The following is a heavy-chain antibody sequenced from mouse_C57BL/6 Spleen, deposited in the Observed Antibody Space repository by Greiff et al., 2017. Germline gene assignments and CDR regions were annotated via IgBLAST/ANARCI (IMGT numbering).Heavy chain of an antibody. V-gene: IGHV1-80*01. CDR1: GYAFSSYW. CDR3: ARSDDYDAFAY. D-gene: IGHD2-4*01. J-gene: IGHJ3*01. CDR2: IYPGDGDT. Sequence: QVQLQQSGAELVKPGASVKISCKASGYAFSSYWMNWVQQRPGKGLEWIGQIYPGDGDTNYNGKFKGKATLTADKSSSTAYMQLSSLTSEDSAVYFCARSDDYDAFAYWGQGTLVTVSA.